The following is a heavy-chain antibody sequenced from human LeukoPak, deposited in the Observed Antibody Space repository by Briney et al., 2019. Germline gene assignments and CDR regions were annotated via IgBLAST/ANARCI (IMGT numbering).Heavy chain of an antibody. CDR2: INHSGST. D-gene: IGHD4-17*01. V-gene: IGHV4-34*01. CDR1: GGSFSGYY. CDR3: ATSVTTSYYYMDV. Sequence: SETLSLTCAVYGGSFSGYYWSWIRQPPGKGLEWIGEINHSGSTNYNPSLKSRVTISVDTSKNQFSLKLSSVTAADTAVYYCATSVTTSYYYMDVWGKGTTVTVSS. J-gene: IGHJ6*03.